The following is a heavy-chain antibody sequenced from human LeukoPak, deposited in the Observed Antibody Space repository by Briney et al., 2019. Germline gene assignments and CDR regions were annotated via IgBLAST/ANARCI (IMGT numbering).Heavy chain of an antibody. CDR3: AKHGAGITVAGRRHLDY. V-gene: IGHV3-23*01. CDR2: IGGYGTTA. J-gene: IGHJ4*02. CDR1: GFTFSNDA. D-gene: IGHD6-19*01. Sequence: PGGSLRLSCAASGFTFSNDAMSWVRQAPGRGLEWVSSIGGYGTTAYYADSVKGRLTISRDNSKNTLYLQMNGLRAEDTAIYYCAKHGAGITVAGRRHLDYWGQGTLVTVSS.